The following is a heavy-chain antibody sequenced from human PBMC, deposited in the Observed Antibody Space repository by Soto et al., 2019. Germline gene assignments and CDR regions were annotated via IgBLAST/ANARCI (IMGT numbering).Heavy chain of an antibody. CDR1: GFTFSSYA. J-gene: IGHJ5*02. D-gene: IGHD3-10*01. Sequence: GGSLRLSCAASGFTFSSYAMHWVRQAPGKGLEWVAVISYDGSNKYYADSVKGRFTISRDNSKNTLYLQMNSLRAEDTAVYYCARASSGDQLVGALDHWGQGTLVTVSS. CDR2: ISYDGSNK. V-gene: IGHV3-30-3*01. CDR3: ARASSGDQLVGALDH.